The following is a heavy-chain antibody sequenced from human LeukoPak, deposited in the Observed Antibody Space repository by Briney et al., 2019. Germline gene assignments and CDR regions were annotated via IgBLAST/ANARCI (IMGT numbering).Heavy chain of an antibody. CDR2: IYYSGNT. V-gene: IGHV4-39*02. J-gene: IGHJ4*02. D-gene: IGHD2-15*01. CDR3: ARVVVVAATQYYFDY. Sequence: SETLSLTCTVSGGSISSSNYYWGWIRQPPGKGLEWIGSIYYSGNTYYNPSLKSRVTISVDTSKNHFSLNLNSVTAADTAVCYCARVVVVAATQYYFDYWGQGTLVTVSS. CDR1: GGSISSSNYY.